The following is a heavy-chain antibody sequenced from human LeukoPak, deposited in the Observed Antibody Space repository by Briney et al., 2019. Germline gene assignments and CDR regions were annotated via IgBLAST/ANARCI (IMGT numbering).Heavy chain of an antibody. V-gene: IGHV4-59*01. CDR1: GGSISSYY. Sequence: SETLSLTCTVSGGSISSYYWSWIRQPPGKGLEWIGYIYYSGSINYNPSLKSRVTISVDTSKNQFSLKLSSVTAADTAVYYCARAHLGRYYDSSGYRRSGYYMDVWGKGTTVTVSS. J-gene: IGHJ6*03. CDR3: ARAHLGRYYDSSGYRRSGYYMDV. CDR2: IYYSGSI. D-gene: IGHD3-22*01.